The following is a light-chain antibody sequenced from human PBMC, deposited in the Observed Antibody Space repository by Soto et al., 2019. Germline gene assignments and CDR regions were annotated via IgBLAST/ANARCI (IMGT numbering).Light chain of an antibody. J-gene: IGKJ4*01. CDR1: QSVSSY. CDR3: QHRSNWLT. V-gene: IGKV3-11*01. Sequence: EIVLTQSPATLSLSPGERATLSCRASQSVSSYLAWYQQKPGQAPRLLIYDASNRATGIPARFSGSGSVTDFTLTITSLEPEDFAVYDCQHRSNWLTFGGGTKVEIK. CDR2: DAS.